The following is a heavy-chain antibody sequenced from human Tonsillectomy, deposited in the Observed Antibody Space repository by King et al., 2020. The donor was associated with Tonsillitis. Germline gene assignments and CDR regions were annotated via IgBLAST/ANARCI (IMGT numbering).Heavy chain of an antibody. J-gene: IGHJ3*01. CDR2: MNWNGKK. V-gene: IGHV2-70*01. CDR1: GFSFDTDGIC. CDR3: ARNTPMVRGGFYG. Sequence: TLKESGPALVKPTQTLTLTCTFSGFSFDTDGICVTWIRQPPGKALEWLALMNWNGKKLYSTSLKSRLTVSKDPSKNQVVLTMTNMDPVDTATYFCARNTPMVRGGFYGWGQGTMVTVSS. D-gene: IGHD5-18*01.